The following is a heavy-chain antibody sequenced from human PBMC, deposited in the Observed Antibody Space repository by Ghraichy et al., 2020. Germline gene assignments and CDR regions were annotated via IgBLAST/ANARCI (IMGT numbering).Heavy chain of an antibody. CDR2: IYYSGST. J-gene: IGHJ1*01. Sequence: SETLSLTCTVSGGSISSSSYYWGWIRQPPGKGLEWIGSIYYSGSTYYNPSLKSRVTISVDTSKNQFSLKLSSVTAADTAVYYCATWSRGSSGWYEGSVGFQHWGQGTLVTVSS. V-gene: IGHV4-39*01. CDR3: ATWSRGSSGWYEGSVGFQH. D-gene: IGHD6-19*01. CDR1: GGSISSSSYY.